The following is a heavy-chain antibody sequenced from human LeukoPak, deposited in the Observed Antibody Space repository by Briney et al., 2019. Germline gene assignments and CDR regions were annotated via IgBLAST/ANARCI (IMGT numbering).Heavy chain of an antibody. CDR3: SREFPFCGADCFSGVFDI. CDR2: ISVINNANT. J-gene: IGHJ3*02. D-gene: IGHD2-21*02. Sequence: ASVKVSCKASGYTFISYGINWVRQAPGQGLEWMGWISVINNANTRYAQNFQGRLTMTTDTSTTTAYMELRSLRSDDTAVYYCSREFPFCGADCFSGVFDIWGQGTTVTVS. V-gene: IGHV1-18*01. CDR1: GYTFISYG.